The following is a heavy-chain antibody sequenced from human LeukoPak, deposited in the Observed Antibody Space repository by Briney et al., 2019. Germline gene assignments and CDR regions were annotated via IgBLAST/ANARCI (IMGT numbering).Heavy chain of an antibody. J-gene: IGHJ4*02. CDR3: ARGYGYVDY. V-gene: IGHV3-53*01. CDR2: FYIGGNT. D-gene: IGHD4-17*01. Sequence: PGGSLRLSCAASGFTVSTYYMSWVRQAPGKGLEWVSVFYIGGNTYYADSVKGRFTISRGNSKNTLYLQMNSLRVEDTAVYYCARGYGYVDYWGQGTLVTVSS. CDR1: GFTVSTYY.